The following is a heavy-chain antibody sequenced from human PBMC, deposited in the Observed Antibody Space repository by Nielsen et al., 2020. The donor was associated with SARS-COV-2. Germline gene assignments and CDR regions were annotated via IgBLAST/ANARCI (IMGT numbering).Heavy chain of an antibody. CDR2: ISWNSGSI. J-gene: IGHJ6*02. V-gene: IGHV3-9*01. D-gene: IGHD2-15*01. CDR3: AKDRSGGSYTVYYYYYGMDV. Sequence: GGSLRLSCAASGFTLDDYAMHWVRQAPGKGLEWVSGISWNSGSIGYADSVKGRFTISRDNAKNSLYLQMNSLRAEDTAVYYCAKDRSGGSYTVYYYYYGMDVWGQGTTVTVSS. CDR1: GFTLDDYA.